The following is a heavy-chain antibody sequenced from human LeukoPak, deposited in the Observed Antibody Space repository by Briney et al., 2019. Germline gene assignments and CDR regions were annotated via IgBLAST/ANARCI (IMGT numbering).Heavy chain of an antibody. Sequence: AASVKVSCKASGYTFTSYGISWVRQAPGQGLEWMGWVSAYNGNTNYAQKLQGRVTMTTDTSTSTAYMELRSLRSDDTAVYYCAREGEVAYCSSTSCRRITIGNFDYWGQGTLVTVSS. CDR3: AREGEVAYCSSTSCRRITIGNFDY. J-gene: IGHJ4*02. CDR2: VSAYNGNT. D-gene: IGHD2-2*01. V-gene: IGHV1-18*01. CDR1: GYTFTSYG.